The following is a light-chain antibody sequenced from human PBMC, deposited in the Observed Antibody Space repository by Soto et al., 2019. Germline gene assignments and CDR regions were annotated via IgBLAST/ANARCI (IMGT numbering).Light chain of an antibody. Sequence: DTVLIQSPATLSLSPGERATLSCRASHTVANFLAWYQHKAGQAPRLLIYDVSNRATGIPARFSGGGSGTDFTLTISSLEPDDFAVYYCQQRGNWPPTFGGGTKVEIK. CDR1: HTVANF. CDR3: QQRGNWPPT. V-gene: IGKV3-11*01. CDR2: DVS. J-gene: IGKJ4*01.